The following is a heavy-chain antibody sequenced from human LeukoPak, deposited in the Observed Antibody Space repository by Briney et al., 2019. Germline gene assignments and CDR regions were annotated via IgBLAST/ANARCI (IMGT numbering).Heavy chain of an antibody. CDR3: GKQSAGSAAWYSLHYDF. CDR1: TFTFSTYA. J-gene: IGHJ4*02. Sequence: GGSLRLSCAASTFTFSTYAMNWVRQAPGRGLEWVSSVDGGGGGTYYADSVKGRFTISRDNSKDTLYLQMNGLRAEDTAVYFCGKQSAGSAAWYSLHYDFWGQGTLVTVSS. D-gene: IGHD6-13*01. V-gene: IGHV3-23*01. CDR2: VDGGGGGT.